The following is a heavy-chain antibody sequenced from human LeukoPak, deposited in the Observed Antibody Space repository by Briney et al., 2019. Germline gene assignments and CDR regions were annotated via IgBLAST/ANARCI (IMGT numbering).Heavy chain of an antibody. J-gene: IGHJ4*02. CDR2: IYHSGST. CDR3: ASVPRREYYYLTWD. V-gene: IGHV4-38-2*02. CDR1: GYPISSGYY. Sequence: SETLSLTCTVSGYPISSGYYWGWIRQPPGKGLEWIGSIYHSGSTYYNPSLKSRVTISVDTSKNQFSLKLSSVTAADTAVYYCASVPRREYYYLTWDWGQGTLVTVSS. D-gene: IGHD3-10*01.